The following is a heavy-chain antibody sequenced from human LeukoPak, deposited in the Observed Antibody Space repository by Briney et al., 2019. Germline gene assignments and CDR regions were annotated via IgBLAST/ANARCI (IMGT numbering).Heavy chain of an antibody. CDR3: ARGHIVVVIASSGDFDY. D-gene: IGHD2-21*01. J-gene: IGHJ4*02. CDR1: GFTFSSYG. V-gene: IGHV3-30*19. Sequence: GGSLRLSCAASGFTFSSYGMHWVRQAPGKGLEWVAVMSYDGSNKYYADSVKGRFTISRDNSKNTLFLQMNSLRAEDTALYYCARGHIVVVIASSGDFDYWGQGTLVTVSS. CDR2: MSYDGSNK.